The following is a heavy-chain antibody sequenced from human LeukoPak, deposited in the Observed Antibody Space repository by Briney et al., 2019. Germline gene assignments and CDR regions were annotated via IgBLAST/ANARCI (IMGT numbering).Heavy chain of an antibody. CDR2: IYSGGST. Sequence: SETLSLTCSVSGGSISSYYWSWIRQPAGKGLEWIGRIYSGGSTNYNPSLKTRVTMSLDTSKNQFSLNLTTVTAADTAVYYCARTSARGAQFDYWGQGTLVTVSS. J-gene: IGHJ4*02. CDR1: GGSISSYY. D-gene: IGHD3-10*01. CDR3: ARTSARGAQFDY. V-gene: IGHV4-4*07.